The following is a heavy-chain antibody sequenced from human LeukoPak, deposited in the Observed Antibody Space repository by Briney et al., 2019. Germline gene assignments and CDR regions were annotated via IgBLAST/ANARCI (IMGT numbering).Heavy chain of an antibody. J-gene: IGHJ4*02. CDR2: ICGSGGST. V-gene: IGHV3-23*01. D-gene: IGHD3-10*01. CDR1: GFTFSSYG. CDR3: AKAYYGSGRTGYFDY. Sequence: GGSLRLSCAASGFTFSSYGMSWVRQAPGKGLEWVSAICGSGGSTYYADSLKGRFTISRDNSKNTLYLQMNSLRAEDTAVFYCAKAYYGSGRTGYFDYWGQGTLVTVSS.